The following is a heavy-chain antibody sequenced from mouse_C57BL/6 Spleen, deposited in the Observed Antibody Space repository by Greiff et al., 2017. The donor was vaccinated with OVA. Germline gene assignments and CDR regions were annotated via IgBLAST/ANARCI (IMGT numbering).Heavy chain of an antibody. CDR2: ISDGGSYT. V-gene: IGHV5-4*01. Sequence: EVQRVESGGGLVKPGGSLKLSCAASGFTFSSYAMSWVRQTPEKRLEWVATISDGGSYTYYPDNVKGRFTISRDNAKNNLYLQMSHLKSEDTAMYYCARDGWAWFAYWGQGTLVTVSA. J-gene: IGHJ3*01. CDR1: GFTFSSYA. CDR3: ARDGWAWFAY. D-gene: IGHD3-3*01.